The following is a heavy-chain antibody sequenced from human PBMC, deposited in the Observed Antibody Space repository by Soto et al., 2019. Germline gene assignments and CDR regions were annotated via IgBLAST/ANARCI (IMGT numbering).Heavy chain of an antibody. V-gene: IGHV4-4*07. Sequence: PSETLSLTCTVSGGSISSYYWSWIRQPAGKGLEWIGRIYTSGSTNYNPSLKSRVTVSVDTSKNQFSLKLSSVTAADTAVYYCAREFYYGSGSYYYYYGMDVWGQGTTVTVSS. D-gene: IGHD3-10*01. CDR1: GGSISSYY. CDR2: IYTSGST. J-gene: IGHJ6*02. CDR3: AREFYYGSGSYYYYYGMDV.